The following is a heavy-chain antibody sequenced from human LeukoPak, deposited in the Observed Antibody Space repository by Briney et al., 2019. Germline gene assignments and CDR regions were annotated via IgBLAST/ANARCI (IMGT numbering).Heavy chain of an antibody. CDR1: GGTFSSYA. Sequence: ASVKVSCKASGGTFSSYAISWVRQAPGQGLEWMGGIIPIFGTANYAQKFQGRVTITTDESTSTAYMELSSLRSEDTAVYYCARVGWFGEPSFDPWGQGTLVTVSS. CDR3: ARVGWFGEPSFDP. D-gene: IGHD3-10*01. J-gene: IGHJ5*02. CDR2: IIPIFGTA. V-gene: IGHV1-69*05.